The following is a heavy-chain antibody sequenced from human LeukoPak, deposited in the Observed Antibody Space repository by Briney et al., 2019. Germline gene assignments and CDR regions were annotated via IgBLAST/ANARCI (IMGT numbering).Heavy chain of an antibody. CDR3: ARPYYYDSRIDP. Sequence: SETLSLTCTVSGGSISSGDYYWSWIRLPPGKGLEWIAYMYYSGSTYYNPSLKSRVTMSADTSKNQLSLKLSSVTAADTAVYYCARPYYYDSRIDPWGQGILVTVSS. CDR2: MYYSGST. V-gene: IGHV4-30-4*01. J-gene: IGHJ5*02. CDR1: GGSISSGDYY. D-gene: IGHD3-22*01.